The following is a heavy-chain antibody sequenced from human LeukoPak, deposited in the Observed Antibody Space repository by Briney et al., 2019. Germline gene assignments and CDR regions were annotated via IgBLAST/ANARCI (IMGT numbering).Heavy chain of an antibody. CDR3: ARFAQYSSSWYRWFDP. V-gene: IGHV4-34*01. Sequence: SETLSLTCAVYGGSFSGYYWSWIRQPPGKGLEWIGEINHSGSTSYNPSLKSRVTISVDTSKNQFSLKLSSVTAADTAVYYCARFAQYSSSWYRWFDPWGQGTLVTVSS. CDR1: GGSFSGYY. D-gene: IGHD6-13*01. CDR2: INHSGST. J-gene: IGHJ5*02.